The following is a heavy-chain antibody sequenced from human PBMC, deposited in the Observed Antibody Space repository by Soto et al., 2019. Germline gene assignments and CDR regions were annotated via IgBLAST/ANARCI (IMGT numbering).Heavy chain of an antibody. CDR1: GYTFTSYG. Sequence: QVQLVQSGAEVKKPGASVKVSCKASGYTFTSYGISWVRQAPGQGREWMGWISAYNGNTNYAQKLQGSVTMTTDTSASTAYTGLTSMRSDDTDVYYCARVSDSSGGGDAFDFWGQGTMVTVSS. J-gene: IGHJ3*01. CDR3: ARVSDSSGGGDAFDF. V-gene: IGHV1-18*01. D-gene: IGHD3-22*01. CDR2: ISAYNGNT.